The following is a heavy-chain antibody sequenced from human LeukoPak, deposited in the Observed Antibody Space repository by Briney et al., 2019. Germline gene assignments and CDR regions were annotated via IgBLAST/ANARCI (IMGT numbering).Heavy chain of an antibody. V-gene: IGHV3-23*01. CDR3: AKVTGDSYDSSGYYYVGYFDY. CDR1: GFTFSSYG. J-gene: IGHJ4*02. Sequence: GGSLRLSCAASGFTFSSYGMTWVRQAPGKGLEWVSDISGTGVSTYYADSVKGRFTISRDNSKNTLYLQMNSLRAEDTAVYYCAKVTGDSYDSSGYYYVGYFDYWGQGTLVTVSS. CDR2: ISGTGVST. D-gene: IGHD3-22*01.